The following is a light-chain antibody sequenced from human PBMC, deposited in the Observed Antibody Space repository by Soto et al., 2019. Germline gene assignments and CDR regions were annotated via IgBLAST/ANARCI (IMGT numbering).Light chain of an antibody. Sequence: EIVMTQSAATLSVSPGERSPLSCMASQSVKTFLVWYQQRPGQPPGLLIHDASHRAAGIPARFSGSGFGTDFTLKISSLEPEDAAVYYCQQHSNWPPITFGQGTRLDIK. CDR1: QSVKTF. CDR2: DAS. V-gene: IGKV3-11*01. J-gene: IGKJ5*01. CDR3: QQHSNWPPIT.